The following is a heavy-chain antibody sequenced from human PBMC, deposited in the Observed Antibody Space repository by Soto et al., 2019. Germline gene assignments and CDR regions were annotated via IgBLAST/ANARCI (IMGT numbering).Heavy chain of an antibody. CDR2: INPNSGDS. V-gene: IGHV1-2*02. J-gene: IGHJ2*01. Sequence: ASVKVSCKASGYTFTDYYMHWVRRAPGQGLEWMGWINPNSGDSNYAQKFQGRVTMTRDTSISTASMELNRLRSDDTAIYYCARAHGYNYNGYFDLWGRGTLVTVSS. CDR3: ARAHGYNYNGYFDL. CDR1: GYTFTDYY. D-gene: IGHD5-12*01.